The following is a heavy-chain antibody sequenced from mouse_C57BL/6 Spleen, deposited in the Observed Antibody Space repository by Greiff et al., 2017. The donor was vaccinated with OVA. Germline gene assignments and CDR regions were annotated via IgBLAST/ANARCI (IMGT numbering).Heavy chain of an antibody. CDR3: ASIYYDYDAWFAY. Sequence: QVQLQQPGAELVRPGSSVKLSCKASGYTFTSYWMDWVKQRPGQGLEWIGNLYPSDGETHYTQKFKDKATLTVDKSSSTAYKQLSSLTSEDSAVYYCASIYYDYDAWFAYWGQGTLVTVAA. V-gene: IGHV1-61*01. CDR2: LYPSDGET. CDR1: GYTFTSYW. J-gene: IGHJ3*01. D-gene: IGHD2-4*01.